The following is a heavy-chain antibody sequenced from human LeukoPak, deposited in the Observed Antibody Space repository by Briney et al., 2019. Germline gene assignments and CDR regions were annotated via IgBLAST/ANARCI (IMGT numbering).Heavy chain of an antibody. V-gene: IGHV1-46*01. J-gene: IGHJ4*02. D-gene: IGHD3-22*01. CDR2: INPSGGST. Sequence: VASVKVSCKASGYTFTSYYMHWGRQAPGQGIEGMGIINPSGGSTSYSQKFQGRVTMTRDTSTSTVYMELSSLRSEDTAVYYCAREDDSSGPFDYWGQGTLVTVSS. CDR1: GYTFTSYY. CDR3: AREDDSSGPFDY.